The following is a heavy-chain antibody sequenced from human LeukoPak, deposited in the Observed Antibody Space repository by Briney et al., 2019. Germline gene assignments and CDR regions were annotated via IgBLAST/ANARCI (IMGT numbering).Heavy chain of an antibody. CDR3: ARTDYGLYYYYMDV. CDR1: GYTFTGYY. V-gene: IGHV1-2*02. J-gene: IGHJ6*03. CDR2: INPNSGGT. Sequence: ASVKVSCKASGYTFTGYYMHWVRQAPGQGLEWMGWINPNSGGTNYAQKFQGGVTMTRDTSISTAYMELSRLRSDDTAVYYCARTDYGLYYYYMDVWGKGTTVTVSS. D-gene: IGHD4-17*01.